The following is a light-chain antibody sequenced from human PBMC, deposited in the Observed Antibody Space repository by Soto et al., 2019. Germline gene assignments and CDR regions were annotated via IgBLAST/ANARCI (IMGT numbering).Light chain of an antibody. J-gene: IGKJ2*01. CDR3: QQYCSSLPYT. Sequence: EIVLTQSPGTLSLSPGERATLSCRASQSVSSSYLAWYQQKPGQAPRLLIYGASSRATGIPYRFSGSGTGTDVTLSICILEPEDFALYYCQQYCSSLPYTFGQGTKLEIE. CDR2: GAS. CDR1: QSVSSSY. V-gene: IGKV3-20*01.